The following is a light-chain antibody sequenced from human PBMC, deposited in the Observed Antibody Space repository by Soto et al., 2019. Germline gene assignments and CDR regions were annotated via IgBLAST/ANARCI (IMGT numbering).Light chain of an antibody. V-gene: IGKV3-20*01. CDR1: QTVRNNY. CDR3: RQFSSYPLT. J-gene: IGKJ4*01. CDR2: DAS. Sequence: EIMLNLSPGTVSLSPGERATLSCRASQTVRNNYLAWYQQKPGQAPRLLIYDASSRATGIPDRFSGGGSGTDFTLTISLREPEDFAVYYSRQFSSYPLTFGGGTKVDIK.